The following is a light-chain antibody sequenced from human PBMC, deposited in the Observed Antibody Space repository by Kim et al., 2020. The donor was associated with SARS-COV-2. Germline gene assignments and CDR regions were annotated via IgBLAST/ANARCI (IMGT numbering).Light chain of an antibody. CDR3: QKSYTTTCT. CDR2: TAS. V-gene: IGKV1-39*01. J-gene: IGKJ2*02. CDR1: QDIERH. Sequence: DIQVTQSPSFLSASVGDIVTITCRAIQDIERHLNWYQQKPGKAPKLVIYTASSSHSGVPSRFSGSGSGTDFTLTISSLQPEDFAIYDWQKSYTTTCTVGQGTKLE.